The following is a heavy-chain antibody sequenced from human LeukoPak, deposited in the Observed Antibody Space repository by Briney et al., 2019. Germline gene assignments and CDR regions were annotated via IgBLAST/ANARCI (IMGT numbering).Heavy chain of an antibody. D-gene: IGHD4-17*01. Sequence: ASAKVSCKASGYTFTSYDINCVRHATGQGLEWMGWMNPNRGNTGYAQKFQGRVTMTRNTSISTAYMELSSLRSEDTAVYYCARAKKRPTVTKYYYYYYMDVWGKGTTVTVSS. J-gene: IGHJ6*03. CDR1: GYTFTSYD. CDR2: MNPNRGNT. V-gene: IGHV1-8*01. CDR3: ARAKKRPTVTKYYYYYYMDV.